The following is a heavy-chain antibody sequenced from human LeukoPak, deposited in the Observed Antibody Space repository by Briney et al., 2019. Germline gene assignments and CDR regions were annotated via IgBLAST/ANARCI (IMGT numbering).Heavy chain of an antibody. CDR1: GGSISSSSYY. CDR2: IYYSGTT. V-gene: IGHV4-39*01. D-gene: IGHD6-13*01. Sequence: NPSETLSLTCTVSGGSISSSSYYWVWTRQPPGKGLEGIGGIYYSGTTYYNPSLKSRLTISVDTSKSQFSLKLSSVTAADTAVYYCARRGSSWYYGYFDYWGQGTLVTVSS. J-gene: IGHJ4*02. CDR3: ARRGSSWYYGYFDY.